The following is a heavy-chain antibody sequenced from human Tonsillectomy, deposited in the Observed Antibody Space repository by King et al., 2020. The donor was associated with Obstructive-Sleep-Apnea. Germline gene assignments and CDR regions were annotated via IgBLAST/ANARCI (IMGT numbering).Heavy chain of an antibody. Sequence: QLQESGPGLVKPSETLSLNCTVSGGSISSYYWSWIRQPPRKGLEWIGYIYYSGSTNYNPSLKSRVTISVDTSKNQFSLKLSSVTAADTAVYYCARSPFTFGGVIVKGYFDYWGQGTLVTVSS. CDR2: IYYSGST. V-gene: IGHV4-59*01. CDR3: ARSPFTFGGVIVKGYFDY. D-gene: IGHD3-16*02. CDR1: GGSISSYY. J-gene: IGHJ4*02.